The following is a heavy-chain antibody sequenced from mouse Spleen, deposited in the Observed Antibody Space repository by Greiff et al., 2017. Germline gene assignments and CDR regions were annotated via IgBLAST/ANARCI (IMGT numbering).Heavy chain of an antibody. D-gene: IGHD1-1*01. CDR1: GFNIKDDY. V-gene: IGHV14-4*01. J-gene: IGHJ4*01. Sequence: VQLQQSGAELVRPGASVKLSCTASGFNIKDDYMHWVKQRPEQGLEWIGWIDPENGDTEYASKFQGKATITADTSSNTAYLQLSSLTSEDTAVYYCTTFTTVVEDAMDYWGQGTSVTVSS. CDR2: IDPENGDT. CDR3: TTFTTVVEDAMDY.